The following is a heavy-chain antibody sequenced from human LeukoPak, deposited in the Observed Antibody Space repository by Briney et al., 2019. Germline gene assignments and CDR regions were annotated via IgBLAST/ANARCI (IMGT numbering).Heavy chain of an antibody. J-gene: IGHJ6*04. CDR2: IYHSGST. D-gene: IGHD4-17*01. CDR3: ARELIDYGDDGYYYYGMDV. V-gene: IGHV4-30-2*01. Sequence: SQTLSLTCAVSGGSISSGGYSWSWIRQPPGKGLEWIGYIYHSGSTYYNPSLKSRVTISVDRSENQFSLKLSSVTAADTAVYYCARELIDYGDDGYYYYGMDVWGKGTTVTVSS. CDR1: GGSISSGGYS.